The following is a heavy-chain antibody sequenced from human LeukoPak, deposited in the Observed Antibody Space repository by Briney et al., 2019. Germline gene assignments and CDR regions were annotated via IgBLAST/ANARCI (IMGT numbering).Heavy chain of an antibody. D-gene: IGHD3-16*02. CDR2: TSSIVGKT. CDR3: ARDIELSA. V-gene: IGHV3-23*01. CDR1: RSTSRDSA. J-gene: IGHJ3*01. Sequence: GSLRLSCVASRSTSRDSAMSWDRQPQRKGLEWDSPTSSIVGKTYYTDSVKGRFTISRDNSKGTRYLQMNSLRVEDTAIYYCARDIELSAWGLGTMVTVSS.